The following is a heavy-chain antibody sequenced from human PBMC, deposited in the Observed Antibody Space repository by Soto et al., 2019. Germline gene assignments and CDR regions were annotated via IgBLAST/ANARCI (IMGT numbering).Heavy chain of an antibody. Sequence: QVPLVESGGGVVQPGRSLRLSCAASGFTFSSYDMHWVRQAPGKGLEWVAVISYDGSNKQYADSVKGRFSISRDNSKNTLYLQMNSLRAEDTAVYYCAGDFRAAHGMDVWGQGTTVRVSS. CDR2: ISYDGSNK. D-gene: IGHD3-10*01. J-gene: IGHJ6*02. CDR1: GFTFSSYD. CDR3: AGDFRAAHGMDV. V-gene: IGHV3-30-3*01.